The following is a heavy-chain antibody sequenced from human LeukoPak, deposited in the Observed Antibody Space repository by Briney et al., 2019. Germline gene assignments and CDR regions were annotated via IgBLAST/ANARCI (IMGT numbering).Heavy chain of an antibody. CDR1: GGTFSSYA. V-gene: IGHV1-69*04. CDR2: IIPILGIA. D-gene: IGHD3-22*01. CDR3: ARLDSYYYDSSGPLGGMDV. Sequence: SVKVSCKASGGTFSSYAISWVRQSPGQGLEWMGRIIPILGIANYAQKFQGRVTITADKSTSTAYMELSSLRSEDTAVYYCARLDSYYYDSSGPLGGMDVWGQGTTVAVSS. J-gene: IGHJ6*02.